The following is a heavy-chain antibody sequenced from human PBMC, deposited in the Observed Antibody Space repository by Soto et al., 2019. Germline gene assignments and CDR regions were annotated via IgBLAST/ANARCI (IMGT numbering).Heavy chain of an antibody. D-gene: IGHD1-1*01. CDR1: GGSISSSSYY. CDR2: IYYSGST. V-gene: IGHV4-39*07. CDR3: ARDVQLERRGIDY. J-gene: IGHJ4*02. Sequence: SETLSLTCTVSGGSISSSSYYWGWIRQPPGKGLEWIGSIYYSGSTYYNPSLKSRVTISVDTAKNQFSLKLSSVTAADTAVYYCARDVQLERRGIDYWGQGTLVTVSS.